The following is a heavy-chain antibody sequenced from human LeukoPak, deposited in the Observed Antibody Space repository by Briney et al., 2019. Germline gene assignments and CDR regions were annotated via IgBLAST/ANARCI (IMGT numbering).Heavy chain of an antibody. D-gene: IGHD1-1*01. CDR1: GFTFSNYA. V-gene: IGHV3-23*01. CDR2: ITGSGGTT. CDR3: GRGPGPNWNFGSAVDN. J-gene: IGHJ4*02. Sequence: GKSLRLSCAASGFTFSNYAMSWVRQAPGRGLEWVSGITGSGGTTYSADSVKGRFTISRDNSKNTVHLQLTRVRPDDAGVYFCGRGPGPNWNFGSAVDNWGQGTLVTVSS.